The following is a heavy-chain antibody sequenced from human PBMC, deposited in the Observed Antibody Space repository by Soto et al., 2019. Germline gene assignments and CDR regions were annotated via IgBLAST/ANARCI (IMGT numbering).Heavy chain of an antibody. CDR3: AREPRYCRGGSCSITGDAYAI. CDR1: GFIVSDTY. D-gene: IGHD2-15*01. CDR2: ISNRGDT. J-gene: IGHJ3*02. Sequence: EVQLVESGGGLVQPGGSLRLSCTASGFIVSDTYVNWVRQAPGKGLEWVSVISNRGDTHYADSVRGRFSLSRDISDNTLHLQMNNLSVEDTAVYYCAREPRYCRGGSCSITGDAYAIWGQGTMVTVSS. V-gene: IGHV3-66*01.